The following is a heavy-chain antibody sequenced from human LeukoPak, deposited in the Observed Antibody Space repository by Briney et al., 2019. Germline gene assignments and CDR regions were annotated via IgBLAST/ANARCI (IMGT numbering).Heavy chain of an antibody. CDR3: ARGPYDFWSGYKGTAYFDY. CDR2: INSDRSST. J-gene: IGHJ4*02. D-gene: IGHD3-3*01. CDR1: GFTFSSYW. V-gene: IGHV3-74*01. Sequence: GGSLRLTCAASGFTFSSYWMHWVRQAPGKGLVWVSRINSDRSSTSHADSVKGRFTISRDNAKNTLYLQMNSLRAEETAVYYCARGPYDFWSGYKGTAYFDYWGQGTLVTVSS.